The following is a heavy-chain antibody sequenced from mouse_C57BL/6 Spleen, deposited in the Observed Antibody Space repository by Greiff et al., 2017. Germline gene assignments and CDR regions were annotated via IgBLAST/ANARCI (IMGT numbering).Heavy chain of an antibody. V-gene: IGHV14-1*01. CDR2: IDPEDGDT. Sequence: VQLKESGAELVRPGASVKLSCTASGFNIKDYYMHWVKQRPEQGLEWIGRIDPEDGDTEYAPKFQGKATMTADTSSNTAYLQLSSLTSGDTAVYYCTGGYCGSSAFAYWGQGTLVTVSA. CDR3: TGGYCGSSAFAY. J-gene: IGHJ3*01. CDR1: GFNIKDYY. D-gene: IGHD1-1*01.